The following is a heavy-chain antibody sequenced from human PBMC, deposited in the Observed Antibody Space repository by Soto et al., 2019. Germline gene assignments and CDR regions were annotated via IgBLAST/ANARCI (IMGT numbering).Heavy chain of an antibody. J-gene: IGHJ3*02. CDR3: TRDGGGVATVLGLANDAFDI. CDR1: GFTFGDYA. Sequence: GGSLRLSCTASGFTFGDYAMSWFRQAPGKGLEWVGFIRSKAYGGTTEYAASVKGRFTISRDDSKSIAYLQMNSLKTEDTAVYYCTRDGGGVATVLGLANDAFDIWDQGTMVTVSS. CDR2: IRSKAYGGTT. V-gene: IGHV3-49*03. D-gene: IGHD5-12*01.